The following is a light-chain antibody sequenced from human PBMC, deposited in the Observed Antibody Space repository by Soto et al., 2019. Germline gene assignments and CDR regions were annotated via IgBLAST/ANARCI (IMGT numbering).Light chain of an antibody. V-gene: IGKV3-11*01. CDR3: QQRSNWPQLT. CDR2: DAS. J-gene: IGKJ4*01. Sequence: EIVLTQSPATLSLSPGERATLSCRASQSVSSYLAWYQQKPGQAPRLPIYDASNRATGIPARFSGSGSGTDFTLTISSLEPEDFAVYYCQQRSNWPQLTFGGGTKVDIK. CDR1: QSVSSY.